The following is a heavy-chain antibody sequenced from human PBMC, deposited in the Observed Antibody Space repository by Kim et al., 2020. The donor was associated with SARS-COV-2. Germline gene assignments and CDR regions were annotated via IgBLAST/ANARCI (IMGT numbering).Heavy chain of an antibody. V-gene: IGHV1-46*01. Sequence: ASVKVSCKASGYIFTNYYMHWVRQAPRQGLEWMGLINPSTGSTTYAQNFQGRVTMTRDSSTSTVYMELTSLRSDATAVYYCARGQYFGSGAFPPHYWGQVTLVTVSS. J-gene: IGHJ4*02. CDR3: ARGQYFGSGAFPPHY. CDR1: GYIFTNYY. CDR2: INPSTGST. D-gene: IGHD3-10*01.